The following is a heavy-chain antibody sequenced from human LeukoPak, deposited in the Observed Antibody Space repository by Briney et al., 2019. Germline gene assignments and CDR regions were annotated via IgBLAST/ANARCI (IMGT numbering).Heavy chain of an antibody. CDR1: GFTFSSYA. J-gene: IGHJ4*02. V-gene: IGHV3-23*01. CDR2: ISAGGGRT. D-gene: IGHD3-16*01. CDR3: AKDMMSAWNCFDW. Sequence: GGSLRLSCAASGFTFSSYAMNWVRQAPGKGLEWVSAISAGGGRTHYADSVKGRFVISRDNSKNTLYLQMNSLRAEDTALYYCAKDMMSAWNCFDWWGQGTLVTVSS.